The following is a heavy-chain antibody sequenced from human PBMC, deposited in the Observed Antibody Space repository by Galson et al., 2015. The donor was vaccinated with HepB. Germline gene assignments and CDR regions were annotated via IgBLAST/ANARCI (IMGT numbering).Heavy chain of an antibody. CDR3: ARDQGGDYCSSTSCPAIRKSRAAFDI. D-gene: IGHD2-2*01. J-gene: IGHJ3*02. V-gene: IGHV1-18*01. Sequence: SVKVSCKASGYTFTSYGISWVRQAPGQGLEWMGWISAYNGNTNYAQKLQGRVTMTTDTSTSTAYMELRSLRSDDTAVYYCARDQGGDYCSSTSCPAIRKSRAAFDIWGQGTMVTVSS. CDR1: GYTFTSYG. CDR2: ISAYNGNT.